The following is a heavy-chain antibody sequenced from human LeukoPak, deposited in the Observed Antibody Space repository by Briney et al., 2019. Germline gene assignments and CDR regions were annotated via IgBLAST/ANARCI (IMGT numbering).Heavy chain of an antibody. J-gene: IGHJ6*04. D-gene: IGHD2-2*03. V-gene: IGHV3-7*01. CDR3: ATFVGIVSGTYTVPGGLLV. CDR2: IKHDGSEK. CDR1: EFSPTNFW. Sequence: PGGSLRLSCVVSEFSPTNFWMTWVRRAPGRGLEWVANIKHDGSEKFYVDSVKGRFTISRDNAKNSLYLQMNSLRGEDTAVYYCATFVGIVSGTYTVPGGLLVWGKGTTVTVSS.